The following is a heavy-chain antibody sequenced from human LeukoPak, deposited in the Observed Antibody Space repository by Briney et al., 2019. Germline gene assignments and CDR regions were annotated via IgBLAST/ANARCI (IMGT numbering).Heavy chain of an antibody. D-gene: IGHD6-19*01. CDR1: GYSISSGYY. CDR2: IYHSGST. Sequence: PSETLSLTCTVSGYSISSGYYWGWIRQPPGKGLEWIGSIYHSGSTYYNPSLRSRVTISVDTSKNQFSLKLSSVTAADTAVYYCARFPYSSGWGADYWGQGTLVTVSS. V-gene: IGHV4-38-2*02. J-gene: IGHJ4*02. CDR3: ARFPYSSGWGADY.